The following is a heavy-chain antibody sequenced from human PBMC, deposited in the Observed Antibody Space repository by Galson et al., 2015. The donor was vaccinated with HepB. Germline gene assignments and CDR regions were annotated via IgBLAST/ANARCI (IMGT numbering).Heavy chain of an antibody. CDR1: GYTFTSYG. D-gene: IGHD2-2*03. CDR3: ARDGYCSSTSCYEDYYYGMDV. V-gene: IGHV1-18*01. Sequence: SVKVSCKASGYTFTSYGISWVRQAPGQGLEWMGWISAYNGNTNYAQKLQGGVTMTTDTSTSTAYMELRSLRSDDTAVYYCARDGYCSSTSCYEDYYYGMDVWGQGTTVTVSS. J-gene: IGHJ6*02. CDR2: ISAYNGNT.